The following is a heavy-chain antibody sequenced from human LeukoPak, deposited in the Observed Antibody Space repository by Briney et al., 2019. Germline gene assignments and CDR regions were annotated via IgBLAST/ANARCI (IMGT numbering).Heavy chain of an antibody. Sequence: GGSLRLSCAASGFTFDDYAMHWVRQAPGKGLEWVSGISWNSGSIGYADSVRGRFTISRDNAKNSLYLQMNSLRAEDTALYYCAKGYYYDSSGYLDYWGQGTLVTVSS. V-gene: IGHV3-9*01. D-gene: IGHD3-22*01. CDR2: ISWNSGSI. CDR3: AKGYYYDSSGYLDY. J-gene: IGHJ4*02. CDR1: GFTFDDYA.